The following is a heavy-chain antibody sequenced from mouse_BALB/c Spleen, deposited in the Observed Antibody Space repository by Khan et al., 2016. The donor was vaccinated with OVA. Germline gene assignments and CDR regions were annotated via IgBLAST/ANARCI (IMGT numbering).Heavy chain of an antibody. J-gene: IGHJ3*01. CDR1: GYTLTNYG. V-gene: IGHV9-3-1*01. D-gene: IGHD2-1*01. CDR3: ARSNGNYWFAY. CDR2: IITYTGEP. Sequence: QIQLVQSGPELKKPGETVKISCKASGYTLTNYGMNWVKQAPGKGLKWMGWIITYTGEPTYAEDFKGRIAFSLETSASTAYLQINNLKNEDTATYFCARSNGNYWFAYWGQGTLVTVSA.